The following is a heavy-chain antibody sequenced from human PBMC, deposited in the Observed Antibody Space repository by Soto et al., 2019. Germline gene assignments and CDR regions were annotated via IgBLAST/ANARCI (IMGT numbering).Heavy chain of an antibody. V-gene: IGHV3-66*01. CDR2: IDIGGNT. CDR3: ARGRGNTGYLGREHYFDY. Sequence: EVQVVESGGGLVQPGGSLRLSCAASGFSVTNNYMNLVREAPGKGLEWVSIIDIGGNTYDADSVKDRFTISRDNSRNTLYLHMDSLRAEDTAVYYCARGRGNTGYLGREHYFDYWGQGTLVTVSP. CDR1: GFSVTNNY. J-gene: IGHJ4*02. D-gene: IGHD3-16*02.